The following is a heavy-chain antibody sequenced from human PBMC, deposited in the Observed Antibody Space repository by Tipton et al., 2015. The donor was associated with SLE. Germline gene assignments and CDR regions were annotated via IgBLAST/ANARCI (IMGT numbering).Heavy chain of an antibody. CDR3: ARTPSGFHYGMDV. D-gene: IGHD3-10*01. J-gene: IGHJ6*02. CDR2: INPSGGST. CDR1: GYTFTSYY. Sequence: QVQLVQSGAEVKKPGASVKVSCKASGYTFTSYYMHWVRQAPGQGLEWMGIINPSGGSTSYAQKFQGRVTMTRDTSTSTVYMELSRLRSDDTAVYYYARTPSGFHYGMDVWGQGTTVTVSS. V-gene: IGHV1-46*01.